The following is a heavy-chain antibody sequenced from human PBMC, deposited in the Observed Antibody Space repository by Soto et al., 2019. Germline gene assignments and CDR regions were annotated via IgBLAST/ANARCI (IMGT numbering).Heavy chain of an antibody. V-gene: IGHV3-74*01. CDR1: GFTFSSYL. CDR2: INSDGSTS. J-gene: IGHJ4*02. Sequence: GGSLRLACAASGFTFSSYLMHWVRQAPGRGLVWVSRINSDGSTSNYADSVKGRFTISRDNAKNTLYLQMNSLRAEDAAVYYCAKVGAVAGTFDYWGQGTLVTVSS. D-gene: IGHD6-19*01. CDR3: AKVGAVAGTFDY.